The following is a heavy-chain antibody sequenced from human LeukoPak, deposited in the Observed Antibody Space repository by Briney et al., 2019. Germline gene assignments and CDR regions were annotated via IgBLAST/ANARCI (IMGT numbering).Heavy chain of an antibody. CDR2: INPSGGST. Sequence: ASVKVSCKASGYTFTSYYMHWVRQAPGQGLEWMGIINPSGGSTSYAQKFQGRVTMTRDMSTSTVYMELSSLRPEDTAVYYCAALGRDGYNYYYMDVWGKGTTVTVSS. V-gene: IGHV1-46*01. D-gene: IGHD5-24*01. J-gene: IGHJ6*03. CDR3: AALGRDGYNYYYMDV. CDR1: GYTFTSYY.